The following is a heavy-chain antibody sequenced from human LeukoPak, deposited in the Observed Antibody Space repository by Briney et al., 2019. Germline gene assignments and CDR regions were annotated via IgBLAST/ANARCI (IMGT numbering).Heavy chain of an antibody. V-gene: IGHV1-69*13. D-gene: IGHD2-2*02. CDR3: ARENQYCSSTSCYNWAYAFDI. CDR2: IIPIFGTA. CDR1: GGTFSSYA. J-gene: IGHJ3*02. Sequence: ASVKVSCEASGGTFSSYAISWVRQAPGQGLEWMGGIIPIFGTANYAQKFQGRVTITADESTSTAYMELSSLRSEDTAVYYCARENQYCSSTSCYNWAYAFDIWGQGTMVTVSS.